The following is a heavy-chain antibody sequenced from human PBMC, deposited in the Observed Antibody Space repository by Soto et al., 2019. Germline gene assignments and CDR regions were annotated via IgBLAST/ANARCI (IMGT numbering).Heavy chain of an antibody. D-gene: IGHD2-15*01. Sequence: AXVKVSYKASGYTFTSCGIHWVRQATGQCLEWTGLMKPNSSNTGYAQKFQGRVTMTRNTSISTGYMELSSLRSEDTAVYYCARVEDYCSGGRCYPRYDYWGQGTLVTVSS. CDR3: ARVEDYCSGGRCYPRYDY. J-gene: IGHJ4*02. V-gene: IGHV1-8*01. CDR1: GYTFTSCG. CDR2: MKPNSSNT.